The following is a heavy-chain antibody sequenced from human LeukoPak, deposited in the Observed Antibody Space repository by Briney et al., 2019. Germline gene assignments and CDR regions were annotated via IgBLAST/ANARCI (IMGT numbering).Heavy chain of an antibody. Sequence: GGSLRLSCAASGFTFSSNAMHWVREAPGKRLEWVAIISYDGTNKYYADSVKGRSTVSRVNSKNTLYLHMNSLRAEDTAVYYCARSIFGVVLMPLDFDYWGQGTLVTVSS. CDR3: ARSIFGVVLMPLDFDY. D-gene: IGHD3-3*01. J-gene: IGHJ4*02. CDR2: ISYDGTNK. CDR1: GFTFSSNA. V-gene: IGHV3-30*01.